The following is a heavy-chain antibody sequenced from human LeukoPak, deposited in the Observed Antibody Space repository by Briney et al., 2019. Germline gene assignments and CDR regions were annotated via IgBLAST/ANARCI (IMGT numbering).Heavy chain of an antibody. Sequence: PGGSLRLSCAASVFTFSNAWMSWVRQAPGKGLEWVGHIKSKTDGGTTDYAAPVKGRFTIPRDDSKNTLYLQMNSLKTEDTAVYYCTTNGLRLGELSYPGYFDYWGQGTLVTVSS. CDR3: TTNGLRLGELSYPGYFDY. CDR1: VFTFSNAW. CDR2: IKSKTDGGTT. D-gene: IGHD3-16*02. V-gene: IGHV3-15*01. J-gene: IGHJ4*02.